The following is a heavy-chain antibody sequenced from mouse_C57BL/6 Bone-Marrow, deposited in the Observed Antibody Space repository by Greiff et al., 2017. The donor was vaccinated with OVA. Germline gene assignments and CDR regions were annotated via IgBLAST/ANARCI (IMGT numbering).Heavy chain of an antibody. CDR3: ARQHDYYWCCEV. Sequence: QVQLQQPGTELVKPGASVKLSCKASGYTFTSYWMHWVKQRPGQGLEWIGNINPSNGGTNYNEKFKSKATLTVDKSSSTAYMQLSSLTSEDAVIYDGARQHDYYWCCEVGGRGNAVTVSA. D-gene: IGHD2-4*01. CDR1: GYTFTSYW. CDR2: INPSNGGT. J-gene: IGHJ1*03. V-gene: IGHV1-53*01.